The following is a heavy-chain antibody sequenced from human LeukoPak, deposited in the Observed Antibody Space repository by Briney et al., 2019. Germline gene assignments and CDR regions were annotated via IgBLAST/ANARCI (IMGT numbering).Heavy chain of an antibody. CDR1: GYIFTSYG. CDR2: ISTFNGNT. J-gene: IGHJ6*02. CDR3: ARDLLTGYHYYYYGMDV. Sequence: ASVKVSCKASGYIFTSYGFAWVRQAPGQGLEWMGWISTFNGNTNYVQKLQGRVTMTTDTSTGTAYMELRSLRSDDTAVYYCARDLLTGYHYYYYGMDVWGQGTTVTVSS. D-gene: IGHD3-9*01. V-gene: IGHV1-18*01.